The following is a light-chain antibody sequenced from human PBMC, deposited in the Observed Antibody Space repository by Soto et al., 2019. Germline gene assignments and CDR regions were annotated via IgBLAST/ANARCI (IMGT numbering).Light chain of an antibody. V-gene: IGKV1-5*03. CDR1: HSINTW. J-gene: IGKJ1*01. CDR2: RAS. Sequence: DIQMTQSPSTLSASVGDRVTITCRASHSINTWLAWFQQKPGKAPKLLIYRASSLQSGVPSRFSGSGSGTEFTLTISSLQPADFATYFCQQYNIYSWTFGQGTKVEI. CDR3: QQYNIYSWT.